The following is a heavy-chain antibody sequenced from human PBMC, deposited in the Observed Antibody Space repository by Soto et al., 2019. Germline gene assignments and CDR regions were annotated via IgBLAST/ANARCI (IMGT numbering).Heavy chain of an antibody. V-gene: IGHV4-31*03. CDR2: ISYSGTT. Sequence: QVQLQESGPGLVKPSQTLSLTCIVSGGSINSGGYYWSWIRHHPGKGLEWIGHISYSGTTYYNPSLKSRLLVSLDTSKNQFSLALNSVTAADTALYYCARVAIVIVPSAPSRVFDIWGHGTMVTVSS. CDR3: ARVAIVIVPSAPSRVFDI. J-gene: IGHJ3*02. CDR1: GGSINSGGYY. D-gene: IGHD2-2*01.